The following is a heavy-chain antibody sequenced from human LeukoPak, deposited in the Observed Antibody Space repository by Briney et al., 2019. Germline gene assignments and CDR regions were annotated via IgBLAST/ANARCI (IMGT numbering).Heavy chain of an antibody. CDR1: GGSISSGGYY. J-gene: IGHJ4*02. V-gene: IGHV4-30-2*01. CDR3: ARDNEAAAGNLDY. Sequence: SETLSLTCTVSGGSISSGGYYWSWIRQPPGKGLEWIGYIYHSGSTYYNPSLKSRVTISVDRSKNQFSLKLSSVTAADTAVYYCARDNEAAAGNLDYWGQGTLVTVSS. D-gene: IGHD6-13*01. CDR2: IYHSGST.